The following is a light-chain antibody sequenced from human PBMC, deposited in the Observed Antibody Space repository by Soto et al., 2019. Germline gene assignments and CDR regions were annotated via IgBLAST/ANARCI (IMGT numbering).Light chain of an antibody. CDR2: GAS. V-gene: IGKV3-15*01. CDR1: QSVSSN. CDR3: HHGQT. Sequence: EIVMTQSPATLSVSPGERATLSCRASQSVSSNLAWYQQKPGQAPRLLIYGASTRATGIPARFSGGGSGTEFTLTISSLQSEDFAVYYCHHGQTFDQGTKVEIK. J-gene: IGKJ1*01.